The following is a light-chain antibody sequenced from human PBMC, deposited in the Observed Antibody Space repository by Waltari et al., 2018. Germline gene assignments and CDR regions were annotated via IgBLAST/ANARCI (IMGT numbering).Light chain of an antibody. CDR2: GAS. CDR1: QSVSSSY. Sequence: EIVLTQSPGTLSLSPGERATLSCRASQSVSSSYLAWYQQKPGQAPRLLIYGASIRATGIPDRFSGSGSGTDFTLTISRLEPEDFAVYYCQQYGSSPDTFGGGTKVEIK. J-gene: IGKJ4*01. CDR3: QQYGSSPDT. V-gene: IGKV3-20*01.